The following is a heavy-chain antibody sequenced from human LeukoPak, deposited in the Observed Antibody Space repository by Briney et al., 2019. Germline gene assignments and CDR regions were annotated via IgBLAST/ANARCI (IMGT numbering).Heavy chain of an antibody. CDR2: INPSDGST. J-gene: IGHJ5*02. V-gene: IGHV1-46*01. D-gene: IGHD3-22*01. CDR1: GYIFTSYQ. Sequence: ASVKVSCKASGYIFTSYQMRWVRQAPGQGLEWMGIINPSDGSTNSAQKFQGRVIMTTDTSTSTVYMDLSSLRYEDTAVYYCARDSGWLNWFDPWGQGTLVTVSS. CDR3: ARDSGWLNWFDP.